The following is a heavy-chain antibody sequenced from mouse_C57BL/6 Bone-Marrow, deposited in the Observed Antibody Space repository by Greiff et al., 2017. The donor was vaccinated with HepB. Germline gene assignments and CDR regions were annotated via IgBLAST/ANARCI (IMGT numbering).Heavy chain of an antibody. J-gene: IGHJ2*01. Sequence: EVKLMESGEGLVKPGGSLKLSCAASGFTFSSYAMSWVRQTPEKRLEWVAYISSGGDYIYYADTVKGRFTISRDNARNTLYLQMSSLKSEDTAMYYCTREGGNAFDYWGQGTTLTVSS. CDR1: GFTFSSYA. CDR2: ISSGGDYI. V-gene: IGHV5-9-1*02. CDR3: TREGGNAFDY. D-gene: IGHD2-1*01.